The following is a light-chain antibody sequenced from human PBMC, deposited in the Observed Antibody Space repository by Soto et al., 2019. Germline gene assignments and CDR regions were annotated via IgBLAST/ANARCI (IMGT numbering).Light chain of an antibody. CDR1: SSDVGSYNL. CDR3: CSYAGSSNWV. Sequence: QSVLTQPASVSGSPGQSITISCTGTSSDVGSYNLVSWYQQHPGKAPKLMIYEVSKRPSGVSNRFSGSKSGNTASLTISGLQAEDEADYYCCSYAGSSNWVFGGGTKSPS. V-gene: IGLV2-23*02. J-gene: IGLJ3*02. CDR2: EVS.